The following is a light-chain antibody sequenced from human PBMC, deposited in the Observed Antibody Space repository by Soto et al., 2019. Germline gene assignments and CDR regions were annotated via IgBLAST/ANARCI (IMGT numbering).Light chain of an antibody. CDR1: QTISIF. J-gene: IGKJ1*01. V-gene: IGKV1-39*02. CDR2: GAS. Sequence: DFQMTQSPSSLSASVGDRVTITCRASQTISIFINWYQQKPGKAPKLLIYGASTLQGGVPSRFSGSGSGTDFTLTICRLEPEDFAVYYCQLYRTFGPGAKADVK. CDR3: QLYRT.